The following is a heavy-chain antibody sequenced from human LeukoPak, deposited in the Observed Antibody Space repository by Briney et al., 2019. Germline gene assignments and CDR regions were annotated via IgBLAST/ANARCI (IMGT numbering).Heavy chain of an antibody. CDR3: ARGVTMVRGVNYYYYYMDV. J-gene: IGHJ6*03. V-gene: IGHV1-69*13. CDR1: GYTFTGYY. Sequence: GASVKVSCKASGYTFTGYYMHWVRQATGQGLEWMGGIIPIFGTANYAQKFQGRVTITADESTSTAYMELSSLRSEDTAVYYCARGVTMVRGVNYYYYYMDVWGKGTTVTISS. D-gene: IGHD3-10*01. CDR2: IIPIFGTA.